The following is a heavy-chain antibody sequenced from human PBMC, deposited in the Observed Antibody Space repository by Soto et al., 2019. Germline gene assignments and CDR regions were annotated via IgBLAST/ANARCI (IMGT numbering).Heavy chain of an antibody. J-gene: IGHJ6*02. CDR3: ARDGAAYCSGGSCPNGPESGQPYGMDV. V-gene: IGHV1-2*04. CDR1: GYTFTGYY. D-gene: IGHD2-15*01. Sequence: ASVKVSCKASGYTFTGYYMHWVRQAPGQGLEWMGWINPNSGGTNYAQKFQGWVTMTRDTSISTAYMELSRLRSDDTAVYYCARDGAAYCSGGSCPNGPESGQPYGMDVWG. CDR2: INPNSGGT.